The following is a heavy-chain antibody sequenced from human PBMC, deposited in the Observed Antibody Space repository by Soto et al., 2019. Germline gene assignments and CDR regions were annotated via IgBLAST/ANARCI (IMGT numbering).Heavy chain of an antibody. CDR2: ISAYNGNI. Sequence: QVQLVQSGAEVKKPGASVKVSCKASGYTFTNYGISWVRQAPGQGLEWMGWISAYNGNINYAQKLQGRVTMTTDTSTCTAYMELRSLRSDDTAMYYCASSYCGGNCYSNLPSDYYYYGMDVWGQGTTVTVSS. V-gene: IGHV1-18*01. CDR3: ASSYCGGNCYSNLPSDYYYYGMDV. D-gene: IGHD2-21*02. CDR1: GYTFTNYG. J-gene: IGHJ6*02.